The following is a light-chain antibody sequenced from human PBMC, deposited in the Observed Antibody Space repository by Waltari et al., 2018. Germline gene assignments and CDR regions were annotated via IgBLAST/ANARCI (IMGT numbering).Light chain of an antibody. CDR2: VNN. V-gene: IGLV1-40*01. CDR1: SSNIGAVYD. Sequence: QSVLTQPPSVSGAPGQWVTISCTGSSSNIGAVYDVHWYQQLPGTAPKLLIYVNNRRPSGVPDRFSGSRSPTSASLAITGLQPEDEADYYCQSFDISLNGWVFGGGTKVTVL. CDR3: QSFDISLNGWV. J-gene: IGLJ3*02.